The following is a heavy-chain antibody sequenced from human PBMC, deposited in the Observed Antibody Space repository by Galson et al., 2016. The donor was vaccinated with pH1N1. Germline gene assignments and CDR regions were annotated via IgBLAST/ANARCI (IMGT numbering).Heavy chain of an antibody. CDR3: ARGLSYNSGWVED. Sequence: SVKVSCKVSGYTLTNYGINWVRQAAGQGLEWMGWMNPNSGKSNSAQKFKGRVTMTRDTSISTVYMELSSLRSEGTAVYYCARGLSYNSGWVEDWGQGTLVTVSS. J-gene: IGHJ4*02. CDR2: MNPNSGKS. D-gene: IGHD6-19*01. V-gene: IGHV1-8*01. CDR1: GYTLTNYG.